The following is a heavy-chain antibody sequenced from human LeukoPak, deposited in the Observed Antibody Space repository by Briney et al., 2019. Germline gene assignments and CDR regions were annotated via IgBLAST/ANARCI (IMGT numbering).Heavy chain of an antibody. CDR1: GYSFTSYW. J-gene: IGHJ4*02. D-gene: IGHD6-19*01. CDR2: IYPGDSDT. V-gene: IGHV5-51*01. CDR3: ARHVAVAGIDY. Sequence: GESLQISCKGSGYSFTSYWIGWVRQMPGRGLEWMGIIYPGDSDTRYSPSFQGQVTISADKSISTAYLQWSSLKASDTAMYYCARHVAVAGIDYWGQGTLVTVSS.